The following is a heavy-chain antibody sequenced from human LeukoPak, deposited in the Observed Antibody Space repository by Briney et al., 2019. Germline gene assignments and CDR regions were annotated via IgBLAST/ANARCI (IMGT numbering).Heavy chain of an antibody. CDR3: ARHTLDSSSWLFDY. CDR2: IYYSGST. D-gene: IGHD6-13*01. CDR1: GGSISSYY. V-gene: IGHV4-39*01. Sequence: PSETLSLTCTVSGGSISSYYWGWIRQPPGKGLEWIGSIYYSGSTYYNPSLKSRVTISVDTSKNQFSLKLSSVTAADTAVYYCARHTLDSSSWLFDYWGQGTLVTVSS. J-gene: IGHJ4*02.